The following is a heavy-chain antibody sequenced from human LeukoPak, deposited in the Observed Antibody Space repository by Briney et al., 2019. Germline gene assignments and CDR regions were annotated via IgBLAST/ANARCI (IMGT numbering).Heavy chain of an antibody. CDR2: INSDGSST. Sequence: GGSLRLSCAASGFTFSNYGMHWVRQAPGKGLVWVSRINSDGSSTSYADSVKGRFTISRDNAKNTLYLQMNSLRAEDTAVYYCARDVYYGSGSYSNDAFDIWGQGTMVTVSS. D-gene: IGHD3-10*01. CDR1: GFTFSNYG. V-gene: IGHV3-74*01. CDR3: ARDVYYGSGSYSNDAFDI. J-gene: IGHJ3*02.